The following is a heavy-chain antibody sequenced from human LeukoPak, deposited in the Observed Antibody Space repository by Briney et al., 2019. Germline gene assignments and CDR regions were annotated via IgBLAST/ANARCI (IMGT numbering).Heavy chain of an antibody. J-gene: IGHJ6*03. V-gene: IGHV3-33*06. D-gene: IGHD6-6*01. CDR1: GFTFSTYA. CDR3: AKGEAARLYYYYMDV. Sequence: GGSLRLSCAASGFTFSTYAMHWVRQAPGMGLEWVAVIWYDGSNKYYADSVKGRFTISRDNSKNTLYLQMNSLRAEDTAVYYCAKGEAARLYYYYMDVWGKGTTVTVSS. CDR2: IWYDGSNK.